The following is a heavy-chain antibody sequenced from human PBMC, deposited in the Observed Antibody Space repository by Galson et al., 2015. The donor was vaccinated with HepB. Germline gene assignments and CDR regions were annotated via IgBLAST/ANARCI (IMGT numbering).Heavy chain of an antibody. Sequence: SVKVSCKASGYAFTGYHIHWVRQAPGQGLDWMGWINPNSGATNYAQKFQGRVTMTRDTSISTAYMELSRLRSGDTAVYYCATCGGDCYLGPGDAFDIWGQGTVVTVSS. J-gene: IGHJ3*02. CDR2: INPNSGAT. CDR3: ATCGGDCYLGPGDAFDI. D-gene: IGHD2-21*02. V-gene: IGHV1-2*02. CDR1: GYAFTGYH.